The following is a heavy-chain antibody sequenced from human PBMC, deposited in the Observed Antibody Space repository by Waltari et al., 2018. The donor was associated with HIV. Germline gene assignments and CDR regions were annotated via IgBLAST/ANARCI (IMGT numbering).Heavy chain of an antibody. D-gene: IGHD3-3*01. CDR2: IYYSGST. V-gene: IGHV4-39*01. CDR1: GGSISSSSYY. J-gene: IGHJ5*02. Sequence: QLQLQESGPGLVKPSETLSLTCTVSGGSISSSSYYWGWIRQPPGKGLEWIGSIYYSGSTYYNPSLKSRVTISVDTSKNQFSRKLSSVTAADTAVYYCARAGGRIWSGYYKFWFDPWGQGTLVTVSS. CDR3: ARAGGRIWSGYYKFWFDP.